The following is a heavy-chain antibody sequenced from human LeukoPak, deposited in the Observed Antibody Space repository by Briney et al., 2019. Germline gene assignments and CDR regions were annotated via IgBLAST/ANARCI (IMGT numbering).Heavy chain of an antibody. CDR1: GFSFSAAW. Sequence: GSLRLSCEASGFSFSAAWMTWVRQAPGKGLEWVATIKNDGSDKYYVDSEKGRFTLSRDNAKNLVYLQMNSLRVEDTAAYYCVNLGYSDGGQGTLVTVSS. V-gene: IGHV3-7*01. J-gene: IGHJ4*02. CDR3: VNLGYSD. D-gene: IGHD5-12*01. CDR2: IKNDGSDK.